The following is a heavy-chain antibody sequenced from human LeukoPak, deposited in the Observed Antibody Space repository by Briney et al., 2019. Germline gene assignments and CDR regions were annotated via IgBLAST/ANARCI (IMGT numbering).Heavy chain of an antibody. CDR2: ISYDGSNK. V-gene: IGHV3-30*19. J-gene: IGHJ4*02. Sequence: GGSLRLSCAASGFTFSSYGMHWVRQAPGKGLEWVAVISYDGSNKYYADSVKGRFTISRDNSKNTLYLQMNSLSAEDTAVYFCANGWILTIKQLDYFGYWGQGTLVTVSS. CDR1: GFTFSSYG. D-gene: IGHD5-18*01. CDR3: ANGWILTIKQLDYFGY.